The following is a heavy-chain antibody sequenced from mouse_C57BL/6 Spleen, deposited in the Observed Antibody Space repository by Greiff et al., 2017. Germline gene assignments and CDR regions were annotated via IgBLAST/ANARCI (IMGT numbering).Heavy chain of an antibody. J-gene: IGHJ3*01. CDR2: SRNKANDYTT. V-gene: IGHV7-1*01. CDR1: GFTLSDFY. Sequence: EVKLVESGGGLVQSGRSLRLSCATSGFTLSDFYMEWVRQAPGKGLEWIAASRNKANDYTTEYSASVKGRFIVSRDTSQSILYLQMNALRAEDTAIYYCARDARDSSGYGAYWGQGTLVTVSA. CDR3: ARDARDSSGYGAY. D-gene: IGHD3-2*02.